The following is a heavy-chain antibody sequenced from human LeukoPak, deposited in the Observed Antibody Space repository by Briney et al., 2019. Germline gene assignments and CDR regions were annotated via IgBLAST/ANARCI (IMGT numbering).Heavy chain of an antibody. V-gene: IGHV3-7*01. J-gene: IGHJ4*02. D-gene: IGHD2-15*01. CDR2: IKEDGSQK. CDR3: ARDKIRRGYCSGGSCYSDSV. Sequence: PGGSLRLSCVASGFTFSSSWMNWVRQAPGKGLEWVASIKEDGSQKLCVDSVRGRFTISRDNAKNSLYLQMNSLRDEDTAVYYCARDKIRRGYCSGGSCYSDSVWGQGTLVTVSS. CDR1: GFTFSSSW.